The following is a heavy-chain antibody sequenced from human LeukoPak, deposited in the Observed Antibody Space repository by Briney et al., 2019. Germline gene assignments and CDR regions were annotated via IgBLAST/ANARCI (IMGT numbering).Heavy chain of an antibody. CDR2: INPISGVI. CDR3: ARKDIAVAGLPYYGMDV. Sequence: GFSVTVSCEASGYTFTDYYMHWVRLAPGQRLEWMGWINPISGVIAYAQKFQDRVTVTRDTSISTAYMELSRLRSDDTAVYFCARKDIAVAGLPYYGMDVWGHGITVSVSS. V-gene: IGHV1-2*02. D-gene: IGHD6-19*01. CDR1: GYTFTDYY. J-gene: IGHJ6*01.